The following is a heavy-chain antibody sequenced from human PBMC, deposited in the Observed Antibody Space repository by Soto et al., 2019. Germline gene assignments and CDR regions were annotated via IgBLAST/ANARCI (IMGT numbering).Heavy chain of an antibody. CDR3: TTDHSVAGTLYYGMDV. V-gene: IGHV3-15*07. D-gene: IGHD6-19*01. Sequence: GGSLRLSCAASGFIFGNAWMNWVRQAPGKGLEWVGRIKSKTDGGTTDYAAPVKGRFTISRDDSKNTLYLQMNSLKTEDTTVYYCTTDHSVAGTLYYGMDVWGQGTTVTVSS. J-gene: IGHJ6*02. CDR1: GFIFGNAW. CDR2: IKSKTDGGTT.